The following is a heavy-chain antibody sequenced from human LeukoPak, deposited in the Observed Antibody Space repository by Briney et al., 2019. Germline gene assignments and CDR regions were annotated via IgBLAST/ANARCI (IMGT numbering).Heavy chain of an antibody. J-gene: IGHJ3*02. D-gene: IGHD3-22*01. V-gene: IGHV4-30-2*02. CDR1: GGSISSGGYY. Sequence: SETLSLTCTVSGGSISSGGYYWSWIRQPPGKGLEWIGYIYHSGSTYYNPSLKSRVTISVDRSKNQFSLKLSSVTAADTAVYYCARLDYYDSSGYQDAFDIWGQGTMVTVSS. CDR3: ARLDYYDSSGYQDAFDI. CDR2: IYHSGST.